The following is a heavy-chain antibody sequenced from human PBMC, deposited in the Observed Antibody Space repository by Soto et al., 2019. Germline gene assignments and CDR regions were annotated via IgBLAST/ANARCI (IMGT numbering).Heavy chain of an antibody. Sequence: QITLKESGPTLVKPTQTLTLTCTFSGFSLSTYGVGVGWIRQPPGKALEWLALIYWDDDKRYSPSLKSRLTSTKDTSKNPVVLTVTNMDPVDTATYYCAHVSGSRGEYGMDVWGQGTTVTVSS. CDR3: AHVSGSRGEYGMDV. CDR2: IYWDDDK. V-gene: IGHV2-5*02. CDR1: GFSLSTYGVG. D-gene: IGHD1-26*01. J-gene: IGHJ6*02.